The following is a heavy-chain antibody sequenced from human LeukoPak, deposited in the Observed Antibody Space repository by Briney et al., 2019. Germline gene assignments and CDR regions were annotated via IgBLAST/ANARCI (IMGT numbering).Heavy chain of an antibody. CDR3: AREGARWEPSFSAFGI. Sequence: PSETLSLTCTASGGSISGYYWSWIRQPPGKGLEWIGYIYYSGSTSYNPSLKSRVTISVDTSKNQFSLKLSSVTAADTAVYYCAREGARWEPSFSAFGIWGQGTMVTVSS. CDR2: IYYSGST. CDR1: GGSISGYY. D-gene: IGHD1-26*01. V-gene: IGHV4-59*01. J-gene: IGHJ3*02.